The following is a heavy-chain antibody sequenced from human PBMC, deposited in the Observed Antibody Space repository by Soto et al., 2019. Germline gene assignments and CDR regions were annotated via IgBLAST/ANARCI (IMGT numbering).Heavy chain of an antibody. CDR3: VQTTGWPGFDF. Sequence: GGSRRLSWSASGVTFSSHAMHWVRQTPGKGLEWVAVVWSDVSTQYYADSVKGRFTTSRDNSRNTFYLQMNSLRTEDTAVYYCVQTTGWPGFDFWGQGTLVRVSS. CDR1: GVTFSSHA. J-gene: IGHJ4*02. V-gene: IGHV3-33*01. CDR2: VWSDVSTQ. D-gene: IGHD6-19*01.